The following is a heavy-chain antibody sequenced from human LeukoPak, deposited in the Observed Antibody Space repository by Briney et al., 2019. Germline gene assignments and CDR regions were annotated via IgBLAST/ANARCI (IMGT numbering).Heavy chain of an antibody. V-gene: IGHV3-21*01. J-gene: IGHJ4*02. CDR3: ARRSGTGDFDY. D-gene: IGHD1-14*01. Sequence: PGGSLRLSCVASGFTFSTYSGNWVRQAPGKGLEWVSSIGSSSSFIYYADSVKGRFTISRDNAKNSLYLQMSSLRAEDTAVYYCARRSGTGDFDYWGQGTLVTVSS. CDR1: GFTFSTYS. CDR2: IGSSSSFI.